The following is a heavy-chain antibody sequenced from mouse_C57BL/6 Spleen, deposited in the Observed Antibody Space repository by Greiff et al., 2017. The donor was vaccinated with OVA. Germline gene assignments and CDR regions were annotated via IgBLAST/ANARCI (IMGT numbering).Heavy chain of an antibody. CDR1: GYSITSGYY. V-gene: IGHV3-6*01. J-gene: IGHJ1*03. CDR2: ISYDGSN. CDR3: ARGSRYFDV. Sequence: EVQLVESGPGLVKPSQSLSLTCSVTGYSITSGYYWNWIRQFPGNKREWMGYISYDGSNNYNPSLKNRISITRDTSKNQFFLKLNSVTTEDTATYYCARGSRYFDVWGTGTTVTVSS.